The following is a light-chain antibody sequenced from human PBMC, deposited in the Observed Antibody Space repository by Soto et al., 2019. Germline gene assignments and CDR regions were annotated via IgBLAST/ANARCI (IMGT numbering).Light chain of an antibody. CDR2: EVS. CDR1: SSDIGYYNY. V-gene: IGLV2-14*01. Sequence: QSALTQPASVSGSPGQAITISCTGTSSDIGYYNYVSWYQQYPGKAPKLMIYEVSNRPSGVSNRFSGSKSGNTASLTISGLEAEDEADYYCSSYTSGSSVYVFGTETKVTVL. J-gene: IGLJ1*01. CDR3: SSYTSGSSVYV.